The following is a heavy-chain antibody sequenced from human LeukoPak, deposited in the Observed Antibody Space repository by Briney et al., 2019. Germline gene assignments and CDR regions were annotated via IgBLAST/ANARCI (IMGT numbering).Heavy chain of an antibody. D-gene: IGHD1-1*01. CDR3: ARDDDVANEYYFDY. J-gene: IGHJ4*02. Sequence: PGGSLRLSCAASGFTVISSFMSWVRQAPGKGLEWVANIKQDGSEKYYVDSVKGRFTISRDNAKNSLYLQMNSLRAEDTAVYYCARDDDVANEYYFDYWGQGTQVTVSS. CDR1: GFTVISSF. V-gene: IGHV3-7*03. CDR2: IKQDGSEK.